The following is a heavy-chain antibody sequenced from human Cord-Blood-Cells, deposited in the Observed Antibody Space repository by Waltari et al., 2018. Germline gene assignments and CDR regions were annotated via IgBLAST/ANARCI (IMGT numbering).Heavy chain of an antibody. V-gene: IGHV1-2*02. CDR1: GYTFTGYY. CDR3: ARAYSSSLYKVNWFDP. CDR2: INPNSGGT. Sequence: QVQLVQSGAEVKKPGASVKVSCKASGYTFTGYYMHWVRQAPGQGLEWMGGINPNSGGTNHAQKLQGGVTMTMDTSISTAYMEVCRLISDDTAVYYCARAYSSSLYKVNWFDPWGHRTRVTVSS. J-gene: IGHJ5*02. D-gene: IGHD6-13*01.